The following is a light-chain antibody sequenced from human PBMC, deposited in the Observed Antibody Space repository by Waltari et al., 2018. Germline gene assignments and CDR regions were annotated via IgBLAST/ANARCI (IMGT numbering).Light chain of an antibody. CDR2: GAF. CDR3: QHYVRLPAT. J-gene: IGKJ1*01. CDR1: QSVSSS. Sequence: EIVLTQSPGTLSLSPGERATLSCRASQSVSSSLAWYPQKAGQAPRLLIYGAFNRATGIPDRFSGSGSGTDFSLTISRLEPEDFAVYYCQHYVRLPATFGQGTKVEIK. V-gene: IGKV3-20*01.